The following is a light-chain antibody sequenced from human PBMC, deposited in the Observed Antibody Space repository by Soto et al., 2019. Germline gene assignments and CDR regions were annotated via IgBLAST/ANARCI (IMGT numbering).Light chain of an antibody. Sequence: QSALTQPPSVSGSPGQSVTISCSGTSSDVGTYNRVSWYQQPPGTAPKLIIYEVSYRPSGVPDRFSGSKSGNAASRTISGPQAEDEADYYGTSYRSGNTLVFGGGTQLTVL. CDR3: TSYRSGNTLV. V-gene: IGLV2-18*02. CDR2: EVS. J-gene: IGLJ3*02. CDR1: SSDVGTYNR.